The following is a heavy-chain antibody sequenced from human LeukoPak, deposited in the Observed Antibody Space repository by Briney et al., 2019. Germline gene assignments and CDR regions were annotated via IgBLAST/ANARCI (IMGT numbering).Heavy chain of an antibody. Sequence: PGGSLRLSCAASGFTFTSYAMNWVRQAPGKGLEWVSTISGSGSSTYYADSVKGRFTISRDNSKNTLYLQMNSLRAEDTAVYYCARSAIYGGSAPSYYWGQGTLVTVSS. CDR1: GFTFTSYA. CDR3: ARSAIYGGSAPSYY. J-gene: IGHJ4*02. V-gene: IGHV3-23*01. CDR2: ISGSGSST. D-gene: IGHD4-23*01.